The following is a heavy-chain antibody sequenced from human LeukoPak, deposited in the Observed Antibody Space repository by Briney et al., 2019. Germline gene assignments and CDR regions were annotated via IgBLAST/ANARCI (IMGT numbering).Heavy chain of an antibody. Sequence: DSVKGRCTISRDNATKSLYLQMNSLRAEDTAVYYFARDGHDSSGYYWDYWGQGTLVTVSS. V-gene: IGHV3-11*05. J-gene: IGHJ4*02. D-gene: IGHD3-22*01. CDR3: ARDGHDSSGYYWDY.